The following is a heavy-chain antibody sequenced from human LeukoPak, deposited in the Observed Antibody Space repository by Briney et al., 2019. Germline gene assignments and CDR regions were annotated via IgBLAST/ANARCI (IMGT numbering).Heavy chain of an antibody. CDR3: ARRALRYFDWLLHGSMFDY. D-gene: IGHD3-9*01. CDR1: GGSFSGYY. J-gene: IGHJ4*02. V-gene: IGHV4-34*01. CDR2: INHSGST. Sequence: SETLSLTCAVYGGSFSGYYWSWIRQPPGKGLEWIEEINHSGSTNYNPSLKSRVTISVDTSKNQFSLKLSSVTAADTAVYYCARRALRYFDWLLHGSMFDYWGQGTLVTVSS.